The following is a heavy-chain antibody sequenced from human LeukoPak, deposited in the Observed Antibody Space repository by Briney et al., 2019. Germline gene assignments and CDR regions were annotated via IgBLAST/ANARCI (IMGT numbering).Heavy chain of an antibody. CDR3: ARDPCGTA. J-gene: IGHJ5*02. CDR2: ISSSCSTI. V-gene: IGHV3-48*01. Sequence: PGGSLRLSCAASGFTFSSYSMNWVRQAPGKGLEWVSYISSSCSTIYYADSVKGRFTISRDNAKNSLYLQMSSLRAEDTAVYYCARDPCGTAWGQGTLVTVSS. D-gene: IGHD1-1*01. CDR1: GFTFSSYS.